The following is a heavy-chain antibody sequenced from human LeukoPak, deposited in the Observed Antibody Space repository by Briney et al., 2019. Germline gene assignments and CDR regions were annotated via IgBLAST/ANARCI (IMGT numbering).Heavy chain of an antibody. D-gene: IGHD2-15*01. CDR1: GGSFSGYY. V-gene: IGHV4-31*11. CDR3: ARVVAANINWFDP. CDR2: IYYSGST. Sequence: SETLSLTCAVYGGSFSGYYWSWIRQHPGKGLEWIGYIYYSGSTYYNPSLKSRVTISVDTSKNQFSLKLSSVTAADTAVYYCARVVAANINWFDPWGQGTLVTVSS. J-gene: IGHJ5*02.